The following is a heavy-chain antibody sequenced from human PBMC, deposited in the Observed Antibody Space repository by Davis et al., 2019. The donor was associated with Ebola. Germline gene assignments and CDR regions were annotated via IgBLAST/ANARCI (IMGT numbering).Heavy chain of an antibody. Sequence: GESLKISCAASGFTFSSYGMHWVRQAPGKGLEWVAVISYDGSNKYYADSVKGRFTISRDNSKNTLYLQMNSLRAEDTAVYYCAKGDFDWLLPTTYGMDVWGQGTTVTVSS. CDR3: AKGDFDWLLPTTYGMDV. CDR2: ISYDGSNK. CDR1: GFTFSSYG. D-gene: IGHD3-9*01. J-gene: IGHJ6*02. V-gene: IGHV3-30*18.